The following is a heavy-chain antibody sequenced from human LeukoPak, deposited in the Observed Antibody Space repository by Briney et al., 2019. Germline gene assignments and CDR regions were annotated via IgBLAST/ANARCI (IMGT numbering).Heavy chain of an antibody. Sequence: GESLRISCKGSGYSFTSYWISWVRQMPGKGLEWMGRIDPSDSYTNYSPSFQGHVTISADKSISTAYLQWSSLKASDTAMYYCARPAGTNRGYWYFDLWGRGTLVTVPS. D-gene: IGHD6-19*01. J-gene: IGHJ2*01. CDR1: GYSFTSYW. CDR2: IDPSDSYT. V-gene: IGHV5-10-1*01. CDR3: ARPAGTNRGYWYFDL.